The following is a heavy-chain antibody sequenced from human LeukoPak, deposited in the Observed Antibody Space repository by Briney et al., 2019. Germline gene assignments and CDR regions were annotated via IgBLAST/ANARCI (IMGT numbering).Heavy chain of an antibody. CDR2: IKPDGSEK. CDR3: AGVY. CDR1: GFTFSSYA. Sequence: GGSLRLSCAASGFTFSSYAMSWVRQAPGKGLEWVANIKPDGSEKYYVDSVKGRFTISRDNAKNSLYLQMNSLRAEDTAVYYCAGVYWGQGTLVTVSS. J-gene: IGHJ4*02. V-gene: IGHV3-7*01.